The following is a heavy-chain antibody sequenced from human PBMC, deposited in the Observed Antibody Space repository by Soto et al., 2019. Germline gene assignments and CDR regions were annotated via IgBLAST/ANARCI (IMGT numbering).Heavy chain of an antibody. CDR3: AGAPNYYYYYGMDV. CDR1: GFTFSNYS. V-gene: IGHV3-21*01. J-gene: IGHJ6*02. CDR2: ISSSSSYI. Sequence: PGGSLRLSCAASGFTFSNYSMNWVRQAPGKGLEWVSSISSSSSYIYYADSVKGRFTISRDNAKDSLYLQMNSLRAEDTAVYYCAGAPNYYYYYGMDVWGQGTTVTVSS.